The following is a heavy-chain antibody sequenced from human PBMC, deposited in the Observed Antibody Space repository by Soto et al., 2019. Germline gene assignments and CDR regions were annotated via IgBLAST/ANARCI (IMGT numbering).Heavy chain of an antibody. CDR3: AIVGTVLDY. Sequence: EVQLVESGGGLVQPGGSLRLSCAASGFTFSSYSMNWVRQAPGKGLEWVSYISSSSSTIYYADSVKGRFTISRDNAKNSLYLQMNSLRAEDTAVFYCAIVGTVLDYWGQGTLVTVSS. CDR1: GFTFSSYS. J-gene: IGHJ4*02. D-gene: IGHD4-17*01. CDR2: ISSSSSTI. V-gene: IGHV3-48*01.